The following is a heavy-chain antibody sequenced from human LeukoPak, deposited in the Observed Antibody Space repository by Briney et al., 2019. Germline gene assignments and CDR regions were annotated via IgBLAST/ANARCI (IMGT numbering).Heavy chain of an antibody. J-gene: IGHJ4*02. CDR1: GGSISSGSYY. V-gene: IGHV4-30-2*01. CDR2: IYHSGST. CDR3: ARGWVSYYFDY. Sequence: SETLSLTCTVSGGSISSGSYYWSWIRQPPGKGLEWIGYIYHSGSTYYNPSLKSRVTISVDRSKNQFSLKLSSVTAADTAVYYCARGWVSYYFDYWGQGTLVTVSS. D-gene: IGHD2-8*01.